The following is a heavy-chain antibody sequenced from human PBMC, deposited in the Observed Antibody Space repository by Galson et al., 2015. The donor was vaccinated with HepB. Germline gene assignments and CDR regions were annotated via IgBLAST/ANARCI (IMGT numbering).Heavy chain of an antibody. CDR1: GGSVSSGSYY. CDR2: IYTSGST. D-gene: IGHD6-13*01. CDR3: ARDMSPVSIAAAGTGWFDP. J-gene: IGHJ5*02. V-gene: IGHV4-61*02. Sequence: TLSLTCTVSGGSVSSGSYYWSWIRQPAGKGLEWIGRIYTSGSTNYNPSLKSRVTMSVDTSKSQFSLKLGSVTAADTAVYYCARDMSPVSIAAAGTGWFDPWGQGTLVTVSS.